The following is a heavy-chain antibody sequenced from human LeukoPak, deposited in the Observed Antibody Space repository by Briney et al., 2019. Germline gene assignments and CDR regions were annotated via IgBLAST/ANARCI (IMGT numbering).Heavy chain of an antibody. CDR2: IYYSGST. J-gene: IGHJ4*02. Sequence: PSETLSLTCTVSGGSISSYYWSWIRQPPGKGLEWIGYIYYSGSTNYNPSLKSRVTISVDTYKNQFSLKLSYVNAADTAVYYCARGLVGATSSYFDYWGQGTLSPSPQ. D-gene: IGHD1-26*01. CDR1: GGSISSYY. CDR3: ARGLVGATSSYFDY. V-gene: IGHV4-59*01.